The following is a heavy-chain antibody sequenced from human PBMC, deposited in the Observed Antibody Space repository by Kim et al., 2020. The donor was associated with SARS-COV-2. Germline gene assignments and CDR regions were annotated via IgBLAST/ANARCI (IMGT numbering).Heavy chain of an antibody. D-gene: IGHD2-2*02. V-gene: IGHV3-53*01. CDR2: LFRGGDK. Sequence: GGSLRLSCAASGFSVPYSYMNWVRQAPNKGLEWVSVLFRGGDKCYADSVWGRLSISRDAAKNKRYLEMTSLRVDDTAVYYCPRGRGYTAPFDYWGHGTL. CDR3: PRGRGYTAPFDY. J-gene: IGHJ4*01. CDR1: GFSVPYSY.